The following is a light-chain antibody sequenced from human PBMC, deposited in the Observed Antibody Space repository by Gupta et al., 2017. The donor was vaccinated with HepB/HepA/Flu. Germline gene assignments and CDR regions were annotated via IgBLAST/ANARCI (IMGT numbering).Light chain of an antibody. CDR3: QQSYTSPLT. CDR2: AAS. V-gene: IGKV1-39*01. J-gene: IGKJ4*01. CDR1: QSIGSS. Sequence: DIQMTQSPSSLSASVGDRVTIACRASQSIGSSLNWYQHQPGKAPNLLIYAASTLRSGVPSRFSCSGSGIDFTLTVSGLQPEDVATYYCQQSYTSPLTFGGGTKVEIK.